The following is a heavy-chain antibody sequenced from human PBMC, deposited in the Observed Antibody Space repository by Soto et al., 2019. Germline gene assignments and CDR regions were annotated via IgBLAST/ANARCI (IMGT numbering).Heavy chain of an antibody. J-gene: IGHJ6*02. CDR1: GFTFSSYG. CDR2: ISYDGSNK. CDR3: ASLPLRGLYSYAPGVYYYGMDV. Sequence: PGGSLRLSCAASGFTFSSYGMHWVRQGPGKGLEWVAVISYDGSNKYYADSVKGRFTISRDNSKNTLYLQMNSLRAEDAAVYYCASLPLRGLYSYAPGVYYYGMDVWGQGTTVTVSS. D-gene: IGHD5-18*01. V-gene: IGHV3-30*03.